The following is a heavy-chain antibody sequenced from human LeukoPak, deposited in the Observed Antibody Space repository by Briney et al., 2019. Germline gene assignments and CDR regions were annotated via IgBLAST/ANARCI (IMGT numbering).Heavy chain of an antibody. D-gene: IGHD4-17*01. J-gene: IGHJ4*02. V-gene: IGHV4-38-2*02. CDR3: AGTVTTNLDY. CDR2: IYHSGST. Sequence: PSETLSLTCTVSGYSISSGYYWGWIRQPPGKGLEWIGSIYHSGSTYYNPSLKSRVTISVDTSKNQFSLKLSSVTAADTAVYYCAGTVTTNLDYWGQGTLVTVSS. CDR1: GYSISSGYY.